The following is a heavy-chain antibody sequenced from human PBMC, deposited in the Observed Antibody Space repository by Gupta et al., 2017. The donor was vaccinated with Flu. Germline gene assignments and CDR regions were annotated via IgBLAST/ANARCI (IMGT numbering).Heavy chain of an antibody. V-gene: IGHV4-31*03. Sequence: QVQLQESGPGLLKPSETLSLTCTVSGGSIIRAGYYWSWTRQPPGQGLEWIGFIYGSGATNYNPSLKSRLTMSLDTPKNQFSLKLSSVTAADTAVYYCARVRTSYGYLFDTWGQGTLVTVSS. J-gene: IGHJ4*02. CDR3: ARVRTSYGYLFDT. CDR1: GGSIIRAGYY. CDR2: IYGSGAT. D-gene: IGHD5-18*01.